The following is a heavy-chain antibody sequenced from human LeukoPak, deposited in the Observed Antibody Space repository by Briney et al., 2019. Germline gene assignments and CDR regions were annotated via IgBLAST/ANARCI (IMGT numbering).Heavy chain of an antibody. CDR1: GFTFTNYG. D-gene: IGHD5-12*01. Sequence: GSLRLSCAASGFTFTNYGMHWVRQAPGKGLEWVAGISSDGSTKDYADSEKGRFTISRDNSNNALYLQMNSLRGEDTAVYYCAKPARYSRYWYFDYWGQGTLVTVSS. CDR3: AKPARYSRYWYFDY. J-gene: IGHJ4*02. CDR2: ISSDGSTK. V-gene: IGHV3-30*18.